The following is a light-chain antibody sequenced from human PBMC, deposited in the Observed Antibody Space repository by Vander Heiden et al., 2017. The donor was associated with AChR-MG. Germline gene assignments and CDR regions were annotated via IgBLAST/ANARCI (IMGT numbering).Light chain of an antibody. CDR1: NSDVGGYNY. Sequence: QSALTQPASVSGSPGQSITISCTGTNSDVGGYNYISWYQQHAGKAPKLIIYDVSYRPSGISNRFSGSTSGDTASLTISELQPEDEAEFFCSSFPSGSTVLFGGGTKLTVL. CDR3: SSFPSGSTVL. J-gene: IGLJ3*02. CDR2: DVS. V-gene: IGLV2-14*03.